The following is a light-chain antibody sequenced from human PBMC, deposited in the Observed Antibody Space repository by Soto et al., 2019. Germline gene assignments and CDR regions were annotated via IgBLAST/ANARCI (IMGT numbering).Light chain of an antibody. Sequence: QSALTQPRSVSGSPGQSVTISCTGTSSDIGAHNYVSWYQQHPGKAPKLMIYHVSKRPSGVPDRFSGSKSGNAASLTISGLQAEDEADYYCCTDAGTYKVFGTGTKVTVL. V-gene: IGLV2-11*01. J-gene: IGLJ1*01. CDR3: CTDAGTYKV. CDR1: SSDIGAHNY. CDR2: HVS.